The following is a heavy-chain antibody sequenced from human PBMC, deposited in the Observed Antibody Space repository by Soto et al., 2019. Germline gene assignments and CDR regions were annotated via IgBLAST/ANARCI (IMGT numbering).Heavy chain of an antibody. CDR1: GFTFSAYY. V-gene: IGHV1-2*02. D-gene: IGHD6-13*01. CDR3: ARSLLDEYSSSWRSAYYGMDV. Sequence: QVQLVQSGAEAKKPGASVKVSCKASGFTFSAYYIYWVRQAPGQGLEWIGWINPNSGGTNNAQKLQGRVTMTRDTSTSTVYMELSALIPDDTAVYYCARSLLDEYSSSWRSAYYGMDVWGQGTTVTVSS. J-gene: IGHJ6*02. CDR2: INPNSGGT.